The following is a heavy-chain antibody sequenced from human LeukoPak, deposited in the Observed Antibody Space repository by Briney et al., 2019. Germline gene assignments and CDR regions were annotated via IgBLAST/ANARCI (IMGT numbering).Heavy chain of an antibody. CDR1: GFTFSSYA. CDR2: IRGSGDGT. J-gene: IGHJ4*02. D-gene: IGHD1-26*01. V-gene: IGHV3-23*01. Sequence: PGGSLRLSCAASGFTFSSYAMSWVRQAPGKGLEWVSSIRGSGDGTYFADSVKGRFTISRDNSKNTLFLQMSSLRAEDTAVYYCAKVAGGSWYFEYWGQGALVTVSS. CDR3: AKVAGGSWYFEY.